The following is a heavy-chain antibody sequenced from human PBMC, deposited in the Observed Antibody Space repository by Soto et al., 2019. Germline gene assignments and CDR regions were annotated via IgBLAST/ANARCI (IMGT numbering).Heavy chain of an antibody. V-gene: IGHV5-51*01. CDR3: AKLNWGMDY. CDR2: IYPGDSDT. CDR1: GYKFSNYW. D-gene: IGHD7-27*01. J-gene: IGHJ4*02. Sequence: HGESLKISCKASGYKFSNYWIGWVRQMPGKGLEWMGIIYPGDSDTKYSPSFQGQVTLSADKSINTAYLQWSSLKASDTAIYYRAKLNWGMDYWGQGTQVTVSS.